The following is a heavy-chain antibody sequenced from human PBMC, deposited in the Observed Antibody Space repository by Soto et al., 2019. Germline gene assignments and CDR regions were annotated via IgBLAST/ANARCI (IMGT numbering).Heavy chain of an antibody. V-gene: IGHV1-3*02. D-gene: IGHD6-13*01. J-gene: IGHJ6*02. CDR2: SNAGNGNT. CDR1: GCTFTSYA. CDR3: ARGGAAAAHYYYYGMDV. Sequence: ASVKVSCKASGCTFTSYAMHWVRQAPGQRFEWMGWSNAGNGNTKYSQEFQGRVTITRDTSASTAYMELSSLRSEDMAVYYCARGGAAAAHYYYYGMDVWGQGTTVTVSS.